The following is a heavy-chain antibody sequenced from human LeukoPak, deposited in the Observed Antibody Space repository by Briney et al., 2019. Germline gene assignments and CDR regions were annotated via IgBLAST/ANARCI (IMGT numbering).Heavy chain of an antibody. CDR1: GGSFSGYY. CDR2: INHSGST. J-gene: IGHJ4*02. Sequence: PSETLSLTCAVYGGSFSGYYWSWIRQPPGKGLEWIGEINHSGSTNYNPSLKSQVTISVDTSKNQFSLKLSSVTAADTAVYYCARVGDCSSTSCLSWFDYWGQGTLVTVSS. V-gene: IGHV4-34*01. D-gene: IGHD2-2*01. CDR3: ARVGDCSSTSCLSWFDY.